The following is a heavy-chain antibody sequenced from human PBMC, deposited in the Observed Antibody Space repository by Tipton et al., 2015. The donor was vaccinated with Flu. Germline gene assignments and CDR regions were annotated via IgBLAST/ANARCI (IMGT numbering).Heavy chain of an antibody. D-gene: IGHD3-3*01. CDR3: AKYSGGDFWSYYYYGMDV. CDR1: GFTFSSYA. CDR2: ISGSGGST. V-gene: IGHV3-23*01. J-gene: IGHJ6*02. Sequence: SLRLSCAASGFTFSSYAMSWVRQAPGKGLEWVSAISGSGGSTYYADSVKGRFTISRDNSKNTLYLQMNSPRAEDTAVYYCAKYSGGDFWSYYYYGMDVWGQGTTVTVSS.